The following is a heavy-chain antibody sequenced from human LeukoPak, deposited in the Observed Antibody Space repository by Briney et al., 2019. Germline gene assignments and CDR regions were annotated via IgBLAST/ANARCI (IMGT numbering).Heavy chain of an antibody. CDR2: ISAYNGNT. Sequence: ASVKVSCKASGYTFTSYGISWVRQAPGKGLEWMGWISAYNGNTNYAQKLQGRVTMTTDTSTSTAYMELRSLRSDDTAVYYCARVQRLTYDILTGWDDAFDIWGQGTMVTVSS. V-gene: IGHV1-18*01. J-gene: IGHJ3*02. D-gene: IGHD3-9*01. CDR3: ARVQRLTYDILTGWDDAFDI. CDR1: GYTFTSYG.